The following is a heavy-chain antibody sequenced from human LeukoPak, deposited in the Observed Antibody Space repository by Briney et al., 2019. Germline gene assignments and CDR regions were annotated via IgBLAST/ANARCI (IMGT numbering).Heavy chain of an antibody. D-gene: IGHD5-12*01. J-gene: IGHJ4*02. V-gene: IGHV4-39*01. CDR3: AKSNGYGLIDY. CDR2: IYSSGNT. CDR1: GASISSSNYY. Sequence: SETLSLTCAVSGASISSSNYYWGWVRQSPGKGLEWIGNIYSSGNTYCNASLKSRVTMYIGTSKNQFSLKLSSVTAADTAMYYCAKSNGYGLIDYWGQGTLVTVSS.